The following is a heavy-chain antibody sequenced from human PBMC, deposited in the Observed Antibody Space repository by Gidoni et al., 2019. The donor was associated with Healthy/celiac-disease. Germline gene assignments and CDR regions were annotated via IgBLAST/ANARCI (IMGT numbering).Heavy chain of an antibody. Sequence: QVQLQESGPGLVKPSQTLSLTCTVSGGSISSGGYYWSWIRQHPGKGLEWIGYIYYSGSTYYNPSLKSRVTRSVDTSKNQFSLKLSSVTAADTAVYYCAGSSKLATYFDYWGQGTLVTVSS. CDR1: GGSISSGGYY. CDR3: AGSSKLATYFDY. J-gene: IGHJ4*02. CDR2: IYYSGST. D-gene: IGHD2-2*01. V-gene: IGHV4-31*03.